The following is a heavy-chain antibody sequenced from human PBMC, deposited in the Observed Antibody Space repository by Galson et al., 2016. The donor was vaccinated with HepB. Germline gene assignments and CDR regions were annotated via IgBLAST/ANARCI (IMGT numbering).Heavy chain of an antibody. CDR3: ARDADIVKVPAAIRADY. V-gene: IGHV3-30*04. CDR1: GLTFRSYA. J-gene: IGHJ4*02. CDR2: ISYDGSNK. D-gene: IGHD2-2*02. Sequence: SLRLSCAASGLTFRSYAMHWVRQAPGKGLAWVAVISYDGSNKYYADSVKGRFTISRDNSKNTLYLQMNSLRAEDTAVYYCARDADIVKVPAAIRADYWGQGTLVTVSS.